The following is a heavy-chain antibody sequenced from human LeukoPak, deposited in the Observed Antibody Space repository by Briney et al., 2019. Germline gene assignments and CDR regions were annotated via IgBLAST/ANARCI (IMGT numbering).Heavy chain of an antibody. CDR2: IWYDGSNK. Sequence: PGRSLRLSCAASGFTFSSYGMHWVRQAPGKGLEWVAVIWYDGSNKYYADSVKGRFTISRDNSKNTLYLQMNSLRAEDTAVYYCAREGVGDIVVVPAARACFDYWGQGTLVTVSS. CDR1: GFTFSSYG. CDR3: AREGVGDIVVVPAARACFDY. D-gene: IGHD2-2*01. V-gene: IGHV3-33*01. J-gene: IGHJ4*02.